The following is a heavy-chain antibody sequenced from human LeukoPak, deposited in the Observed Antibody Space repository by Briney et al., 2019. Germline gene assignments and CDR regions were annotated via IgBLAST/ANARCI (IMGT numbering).Heavy chain of an antibody. CDR2: MYYSGTT. V-gene: IGHV4-39*01. CDR1: GGSISSRNYY. D-gene: IGHD6-13*01. J-gene: IGHJ4*02. Sequence: PSETLSLTCTVSGGSISSRNYYWGWLRQPPGKGLEWIGSMYYSGTTYYNPSLKSRVTISVDTSKNQFSLKLSSVIVADTAVFFCARQRASSWYNFDYWGQGTLVTVSS. CDR3: ARQRASSWYNFDY.